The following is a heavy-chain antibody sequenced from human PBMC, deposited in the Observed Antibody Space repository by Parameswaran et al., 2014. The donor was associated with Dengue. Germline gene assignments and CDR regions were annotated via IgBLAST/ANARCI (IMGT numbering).Heavy chain of an antibody. CDR1: GYNFTNYW. V-gene: IGHV5-51*01. D-gene: IGHD5-24*01. CDR3: ASAVSSVDGYST. CDR2: IYPGDSDT. J-gene: IGHJ5*02. Sequence: KVSCKGSGYNFTNYWVGWVRQMPGKGLEWMGIIYPGDSDTRYSPSFQGQVTISVDKSITAAYLQWSSLRASDTAMYYCASAVSSVDGYSTWGQGTLVTVSS.